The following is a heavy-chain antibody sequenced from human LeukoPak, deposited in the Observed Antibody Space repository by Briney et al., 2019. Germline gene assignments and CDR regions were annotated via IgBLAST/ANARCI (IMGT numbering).Heavy chain of an antibody. CDR2: IYYSGST. V-gene: IGHV4-59*01. CDR1: GGSISSYY. Sequence: SETLSLTCTVSGGSISSYYWSWIRQPPGKGLEWIGYIYYSGSTNYNPPLKSRVTISVDTSKNQFSLKLSSVTAADTAVYYCARARGGWYYFDYWGQGTLVTVSS. J-gene: IGHJ4*02. D-gene: IGHD6-19*01. CDR3: ARARGGWYYFDY.